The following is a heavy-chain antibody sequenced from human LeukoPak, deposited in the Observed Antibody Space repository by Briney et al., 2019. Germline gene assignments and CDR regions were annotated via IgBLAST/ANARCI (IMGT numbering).Heavy chain of an antibody. CDR1: GGTFNNYA. CDR3: ARDGCSSTSCYSLYYYMDV. D-gene: IGHD2-2*01. Sequence: GASVKVSCKASGGTFNNYAISWVRQAPGQGLEWMGGIIPIFGTANYAQKFQGRVTMTRDTSTSTVYMELSSLRSEDTAVYYCARDGCSSTSCYSLYYYMDVWGKGTTVTVSS. CDR2: IIPIFGTA. V-gene: IGHV1-69*05. J-gene: IGHJ6*03.